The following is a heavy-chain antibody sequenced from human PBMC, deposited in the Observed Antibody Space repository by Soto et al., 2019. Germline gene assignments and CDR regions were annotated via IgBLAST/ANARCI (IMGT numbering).Heavy chain of an antibody. D-gene: IGHD3-22*01. Sequence: ASVKVSCKASGYTFTSYYMHWVRQAPGQGLEWMGIINPSGGSTSYAQKFQGRVTMTRDTSTSTVYMELSSLRSEDTAVYYCARGRLNYYDSSGYPKDDAFDIWGQGTMVTVS. CDR1: GYTFTSYY. CDR3: ARGRLNYYDSSGYPKDDAFDI. V-gene: IGHV1-46*01. J-gene: IGHJ3*02. CDR2: INPSGGST.